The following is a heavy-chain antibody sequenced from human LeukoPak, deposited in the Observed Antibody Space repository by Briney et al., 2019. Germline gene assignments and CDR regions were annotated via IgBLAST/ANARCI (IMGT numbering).Heavy chain of an antibody. CDR1: GFTFSSYG. CDR2: IRYDGSNK. J-gene: IGHJ6*03. V-gene: IGHV3-30*02. Sequence: HSGGSLRLSCAASGFTFSSYGMHWVRQAPGKGLEWVAFIRYDGSNKYYADSVKGRFTISRDNSKNTLYLQMNSLRAEDTAVYYCAKEGYSIFGVVDAYYYMDVWGKGTTVTVSS. D-gene: IGHD3-3*01. CDR3: AKEGYSIFGVVDAYYYMDV.